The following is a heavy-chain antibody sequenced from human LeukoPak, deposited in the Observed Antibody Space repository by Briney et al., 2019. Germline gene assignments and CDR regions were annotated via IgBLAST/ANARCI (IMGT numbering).Heavy chain of an antibody. D-gene: IGHD2-2*02. V-gene: IGHV4-39*07. CDR2: IYFSGST. CDR3: ARDRDCSSSSCYNFDH. Sequence: PSETLSLTCTVSGDSIITTPFYWGWIRQPPGKALEWIGSIYFSGSTYYNPSLKSRVTMSVHTSKNQFSLTVHSVTAADTAVYYCARDRDCSSSSCYNFDHWGQGALVTVSS. CDR1: GDSIITTPFY. J-gene: IGHJ4*02.